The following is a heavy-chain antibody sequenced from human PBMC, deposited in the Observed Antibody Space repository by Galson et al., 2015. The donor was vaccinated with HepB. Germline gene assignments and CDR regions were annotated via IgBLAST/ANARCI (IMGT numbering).Heavy chain of an antibody. J-gene: IGHJ5*02. V-gene: IGHV1-8*01. CDR2: VNVDSGDT. CDR1: GYTFTNYD. Sequence: SVKVSCKASGYTFTNYDINWVRQAPGHGLEWMGWVNVDSGDTGYAQRFHGRVTMTRDTSIRTAYMEVSRLASEDTAVYYCAIMHYYERRAGNWSDPWGQGTLVTVSS. CDR3: AIMHYYERRAGNWSDP. D-gene: IGHD3-22*01.